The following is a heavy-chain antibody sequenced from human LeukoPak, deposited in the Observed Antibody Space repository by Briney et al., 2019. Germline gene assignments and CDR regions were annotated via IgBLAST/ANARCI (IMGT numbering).Heavy chain of an antibody. J-gene: IGHJ6*02. V-gene: IGHV4-4*02. CDR1: GGSISNTNW. D-gene: IGHD4-11*01. CDR2: VNLQGST. CDR3: ARSYSYYYYYYGMDV. Sequence: SGTLSLTCGVSGGSISNTNWWTWVRQPPGKGLEWIGEVNLQGSTNYNPSLKSRVTISVDTSKNQFSLNLSSVTAADTAVYYCARSYSYYYYYYGMDVWGQGTTVTVSS.